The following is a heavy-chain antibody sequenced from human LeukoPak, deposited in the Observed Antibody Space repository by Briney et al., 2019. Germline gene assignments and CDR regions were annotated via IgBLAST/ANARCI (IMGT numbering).Heavy chain of an antibody. D-gene: IGHD1-7*01. CDR3: ARAGWNYGFYFYYYRYV. Sequence: ASVKVSCKLSGYTLHRYYIHWMRQAPGKGLEWLGIINPSGGSTSYAQKFQGRVTKTRDTSTSTVYMELSSLRSEDTAVYYCARAGWNYGFYFYYYRYVWGKGTTITVSS. CDR2: INPSGGST. CDR1: GYTLHRYY. J-gene: IGHJ6*03. V-gene: IGHV1-46*02.